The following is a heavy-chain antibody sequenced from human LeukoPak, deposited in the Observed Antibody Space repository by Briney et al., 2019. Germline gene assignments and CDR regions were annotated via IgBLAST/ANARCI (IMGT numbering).Heavy chain of an antibody. CDR2: IGGSGDSR. Sequence: GGSLRLSCAASGYSFANFAMSWVRQAPGKGLEWVSGIGGSGDSRFYADSVAGRFAISSDISKNTVYLQMMSLTAEDTAIYYCAKTRYNWKSPDAFDVWGRGTMVTVSA. J-gene: IGHJ3*01. V-gene: IGHV3-23*01. CDR1: GYSFANFA. D-gene: IGHD1-1*01. CDR3: AKTRYNWKSPDAFDV.